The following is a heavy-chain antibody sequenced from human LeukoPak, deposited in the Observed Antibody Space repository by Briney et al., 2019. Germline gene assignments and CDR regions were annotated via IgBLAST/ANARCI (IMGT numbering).Heavy chain of an antibody. CDR2: IYYSGST. CDR3: ASEGQTTTYDY. Sequence: PSETLSLTCTVSGGSISSYYWSWIRQPPGKGLEWIGYIYYSGSTNYNPSLKSRVTISVDTSKNQFSLKLSSVTAADTAVYYCASEGQTTTYDYWGQGTLVTVSS. V-gene: IGHV4-59*08. D-gene: IGHD1-7*01. J-gene: IGHJ4*02. CDR1: GGSISSYY.